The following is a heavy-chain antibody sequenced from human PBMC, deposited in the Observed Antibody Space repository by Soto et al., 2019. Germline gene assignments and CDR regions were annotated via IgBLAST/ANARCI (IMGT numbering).Heavy chain of an antibody. J-gene: IGHJ3*02. CDR2: INSDGSST. Sequence: EVQLVESGGGLVQPGGSLRLSCAASGFTFSSYWMHWVRQAPGKGLVWVSRINSDGSSTSYADSVKGRFTISRDNAKNTLYLQMNSLRAEDTAVYYCARDPILYDSSGSHAFDIWGQGTMVTVSS. CDR3: ARDPILYDSSGSHAFDI. D-gene: IGHD3-22*01. CDR1: GFTFSSYW. V-gene: IGHV3-74*01.